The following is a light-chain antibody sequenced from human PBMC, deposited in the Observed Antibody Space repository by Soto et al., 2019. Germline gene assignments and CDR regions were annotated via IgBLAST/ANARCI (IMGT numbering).Light chain of an antibody. V-gene: IGLV1-44*01. J-gene: IGLJ2*01. Sequence: QSVLTQSPSASGTPGQRVTISCSGSSSNIGSNPVSWYQQSPGAAPKLLIDNHNQRPSGIPDRFSASKSGASALLAVTGLQSDDEADYYCATWDDSLDGPVFGGGTKLTVL. CDR1: SSNIGSNP. CDR2: NHN. CDR3: ATWDDSLDGPV.